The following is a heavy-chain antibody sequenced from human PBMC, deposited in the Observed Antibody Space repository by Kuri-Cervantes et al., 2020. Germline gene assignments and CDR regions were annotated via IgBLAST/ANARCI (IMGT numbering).Heavy chain of an antibody. D-gene: IGHD2-2*01. V-gene: IGHV3-23*01. Sequence: GESLKIFCAASGFTFSSYAMSWVRQAPGKGLEWVSANSGSGGSTYYADSVEGRFTISRDNSKNLLYLQMNSLRAEDTAVYYCARDDSTSGWFAIDYWGQGTVVTGSS. CDR3: ARDDSTSGWFAIDY. CDR2: NSGSGGST. CDR1: GFTFSSYA. J-gene: IGHJ4*02.